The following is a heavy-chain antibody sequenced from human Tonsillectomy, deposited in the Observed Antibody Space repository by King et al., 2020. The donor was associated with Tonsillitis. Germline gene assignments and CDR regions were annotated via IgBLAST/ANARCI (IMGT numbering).Heavy chain of an antibody. D-gene: IGHD3-3*01. V-gene: IGHV3-15*01. J-gene: IGHJ4*02. CDR2: IKSKTDGGTT. Sequence: VQLVESGGGLVKPGGSLILSCAASGFTFSNAWMSWVRQAPGKGLEWVGCIKSKTDGGTTDYAAPVKGRFTIARDDSKNTLYLQMNSLKTEDTAVYYCTTRSRGYDFWSGYYPGYFDYWGQGTLVTVSS. CDR1: GFTFSNAW. CDR3: TTRSRGYDFWSGYYPGYFDY.